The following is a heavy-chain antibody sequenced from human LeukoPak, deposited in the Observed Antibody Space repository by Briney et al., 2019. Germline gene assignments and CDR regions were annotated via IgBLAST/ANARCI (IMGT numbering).Heavy chain of an antibody. Sequence: PGGSLRLSCAASGFTFSSYWMSWVRQAPGKGLEWVANIKLDGSDKYYVDSVKGRFTISRDNAKNSLYLQMNSLRAEDTAVYYCARDAVSSGSSSWYGAEYFQHWGQGTLVTVSS. CDR1: GFTFSSYW. V-gene: IGHV3-7*01. J-gene: IGHJ1*01. CDR2: IKLDGSDK. D-gene: IGHD6-13*01. CDR3: ARDAVSSGSSSWYGAEYFQH.